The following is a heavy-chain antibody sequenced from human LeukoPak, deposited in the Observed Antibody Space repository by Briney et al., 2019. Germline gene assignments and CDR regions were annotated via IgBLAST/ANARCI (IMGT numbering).Heavy chain of an antibody. CDR2: IRSKAYGGTT. CDR1: GFTFGDYA. V-gene: IGHV3-49*04. D-gene: IGHD1-26*01. Sequence: GGSLRLSCTASGFTFGDYAMSWVRQAPGKGLEGVGFIRSKAYGGTTDYAAPVKGRFTISRDDSKNTLYLQMNSLKTEDTAVYYCTTGHVIVGATLTYYYYYMDVWGKGTTVTVSS. CDR3: TTGHVIVGATLTYYYYYMDV. J-gene: IGHJ6*03.